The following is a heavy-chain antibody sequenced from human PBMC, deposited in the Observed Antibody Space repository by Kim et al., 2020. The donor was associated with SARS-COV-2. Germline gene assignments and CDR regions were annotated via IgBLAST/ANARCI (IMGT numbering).Heavy chain of an antibody. CDR3: LFLFVSGGFTRDY. V-gene: IGHV3-73*01. D-gene: IGHD3-10*01. Sequence: GGSLRLSCDVSGLSLSESVVHWVRRAPGKGPEWIGHIGSLSFNYGTTSPTSVDGRFRVSRDDSENRAYLQISSLKTEDTALYYCLFLFVSGGFTRDYWG. CDR2: IGSLSFNYGT. CDR1: GLSLSESV. J-gene: IGHJ4*01.